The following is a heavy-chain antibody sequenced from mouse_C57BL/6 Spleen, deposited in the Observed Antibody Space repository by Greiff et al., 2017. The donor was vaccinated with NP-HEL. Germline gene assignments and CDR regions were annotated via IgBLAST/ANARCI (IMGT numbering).Heavy chain of an antibody. CDR2: IDPENGDT. Sequence: VQLQQSGAELVRPGASVKLSCTASGFNIKDDYMHWVKQRPEQGLEWIGWIDPENGDTEYASKFQGKATITADTSSNTAYLQLSSLTSEDTAVYYCTTGDYYGSSYGLAWFAYWGQGTLVTVSA. CDR3: TTGDYYGSSYGLAWFAY. CDR1: GFNIKDDY. J-gene: IGHJ3*01. V-gene: IGHV14-4*01. D-gene: IGHD1-1*01.